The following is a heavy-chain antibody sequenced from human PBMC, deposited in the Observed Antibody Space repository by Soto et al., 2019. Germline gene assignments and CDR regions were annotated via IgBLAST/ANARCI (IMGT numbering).Heavy chain of an antibody. J-gene: IGHJ4*02. CDR2: IYYSGST. V-gene: IGHV4-59*08. D-gene: IGHD2-2*01. CDR3: AKRTRGPVPISDF. Sequence: KGLEWIGFIYYSGSTDYNPSLKSRASVSIDTSKNQFSLNLPSVTAADTAVFYCAKRTRGPVPISDFWGQGTPV.